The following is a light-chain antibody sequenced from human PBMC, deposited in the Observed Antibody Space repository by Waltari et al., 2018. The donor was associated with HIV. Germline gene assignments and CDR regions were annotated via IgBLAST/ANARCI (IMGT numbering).Light chain of an antibody. Sequence: EIVLTQSPATLSLSPGERATLSCRASQSVSTYLAWYQQKPGQAPRLLIYDASNRATGIPARFSGSGSGTEFTLTISSLEPEDFGVYYCQQHSKWPLTFGGGTKVEIK. V-gene: IGKV3-11*01. CDR2: DAS. CDR1: QSVSTY. J-gene: IGKJ4*01. CDR3: QQHSKWPLT.